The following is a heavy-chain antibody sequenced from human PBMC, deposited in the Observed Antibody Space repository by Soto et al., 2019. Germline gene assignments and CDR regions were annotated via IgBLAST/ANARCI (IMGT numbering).Heavy chain of an antibody. D-gene: IGHD2-15*01. CDR2: IWHDGSNK. V-gene: IGHV3-33*01. J-gene: IGHJ4*02. Sequence: QVQLVESGGGVVQPGRSLRLSCATSGFTFSSFDMHWVRQAPGKGLEWVAVIWHDGSNKYYADSVKGRFNISRDNFEDTLYLQMNSVRAEDTAVYYCARDSGDVVGGRGTLVTVSS. CDR1: GFTFSSFD. CDR3: ARDSGDVV.